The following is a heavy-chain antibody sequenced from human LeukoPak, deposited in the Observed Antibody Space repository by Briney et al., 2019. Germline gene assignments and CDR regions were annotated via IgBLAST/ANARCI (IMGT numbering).Heavy chain of an antibody. CDR1: GFTFSNYA. D-gene: IGHD5-18*01. Sequence: PGGSLRLSCAASGFTFSNYAMSWVRQIPGKGLEWVSAISGIGGSTYSADSVKGRFTISRDNSKNTLYLQMNSLRAEDTAVYYCAKEGGYRYLPPYYYYMDVWGKGTTVTVSS. CDR2: ISGIGGST. J-gene: IGHJ6*03. V-gene: IGHV3-23*01. CDR3: AKEGGYRYLPPYYYYMDV.